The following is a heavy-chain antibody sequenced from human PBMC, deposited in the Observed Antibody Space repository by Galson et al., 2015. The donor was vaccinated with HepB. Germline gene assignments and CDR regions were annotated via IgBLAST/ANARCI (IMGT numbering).Heavy chain of an antibody. V-gene: IGHV1-3*01. D-gene: IGHD3-22*01. J-gene: IGHJ6*03. CDR3: TRTYYYDSSGYYPPDYYYYMDV. CDR1: GYTFTSYA. CDR2: INAGNGNT. Sequence: SVKVSCKASGYTFTSYAMHWVRQAPGRRLEWMGWINAGNGNTKYSQKFQGRVTITRDTSASTAYMELSSLRSEDTAVYYCTRTYYYDSSGYYPPDYYYYMDVWGKGTTVTVSS.